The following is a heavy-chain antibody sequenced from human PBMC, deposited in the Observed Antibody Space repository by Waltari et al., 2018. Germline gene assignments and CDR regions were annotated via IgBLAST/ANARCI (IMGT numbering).Heavy chain of an antibody. Sequence: QVPLVQSGDEVKNPGSTLTVSCKTSGGAFSTYAISWVRQAPGQGLEWMGIIPISGTADYSQKFQGRITITADESTSTAYMELSGLKSDDTAVYYCATFGGNSNWFDPWGQGTLVTVSS. D-gene: IGHD1-7*01. CDR1: GGAFSTYA. J-gene: IGHJ5*02. CDR3: ATFGGNSNWFDP. CDR2: IIPISGTA. V-gene: IGHV1-69*01.